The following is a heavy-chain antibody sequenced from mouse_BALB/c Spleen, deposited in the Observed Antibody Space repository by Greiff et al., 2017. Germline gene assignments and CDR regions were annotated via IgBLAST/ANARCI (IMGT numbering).Heavy chain of an antibody. CDR2: INPYNDGT. Sequence: VQLKESGPELVKPGASVKMSCKASGYTFTSYVMHWVKQKPGQGLEWIGYINPYNDGTKYNEKFKGKATLTSDKSSSTAYMELSSLTSEDSAVYYCARGGTFYYFDYWGQGTTLTVSS. CDR1: GYTFTSYV. D-gene: IGHD3-3*01. CDR3: ARGGTFYYFDY. J-gene: IGHJ2*01. V-gene: IGHV1-14*01.